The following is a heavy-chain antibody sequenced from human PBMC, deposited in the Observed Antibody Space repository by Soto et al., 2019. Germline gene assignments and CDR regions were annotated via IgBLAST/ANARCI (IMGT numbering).Heavy chain of an antibody. CDR3: AREFLGRVGVDRLDY. CDR2: INGGNGNT. J-gene: IGHJ4*02. CDR1: GYTFSTYA. D-gene: IGHD3-10*01. V-gene: IGHV1-3*01. Sequence: QVQLLQSGAEVKKPGASVKVSCQAAGYTFSTYAMHWVRQAPGQGLEWMGWINGGNGNTKYSQKFQERRTVTRDTSAATAYMELSSLTSGDTAVYYCAREFLGRVGVDRLDYWGQGTLVTVSS.